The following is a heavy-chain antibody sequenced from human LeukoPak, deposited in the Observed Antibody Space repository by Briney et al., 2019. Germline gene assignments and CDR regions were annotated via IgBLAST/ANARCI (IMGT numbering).Heavy chain of an antibody. Sequence: PGGSLRLSCAASGFTFSSYGMHWVRQAPGKGLEWVAFIRYDGSNKYYADSVKGRFTISRDNSKNTLYLQMNSLRAEDTAVYYCARARGPRGRHTGYFGVVISHAFDIWGQGTMVTVSS. D-gene: IGHD3-3*01. CDR1: GFTFSSYG. CDR2: IRYDGSNK. J-gene: IGHJ3*02. V-gene: IGHV3-30*02. CDR3: ARARGPRGRHTGYFGVVISHAFDI.